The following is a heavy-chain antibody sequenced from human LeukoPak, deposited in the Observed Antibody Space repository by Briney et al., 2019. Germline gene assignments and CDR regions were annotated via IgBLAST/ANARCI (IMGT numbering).Heavy chain of an antibody. D-gene: IGHD3-10*01. CDR1: GFTFSTYW. V-gene: IGHV3-74*01. CDR3: AELGITMIGGV. Sequence: GGSLRLSCAASGFTFSTYWMHWVRQAPGKGLVWVSRINSDGSSTNYADNVKGRFTISRDNAKNSLYLQMNSLRAEDTAVYYCAELGITMIGGVWGKGTTVTISS. J-gene: IGHJ6*04. CDR2: INSDGSST.